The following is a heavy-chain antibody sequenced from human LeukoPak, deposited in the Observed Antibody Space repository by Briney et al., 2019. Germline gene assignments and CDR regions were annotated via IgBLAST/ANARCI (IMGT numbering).Heavy chain of an antibody. D-gene: IGHD6-19*01. Sequence: SETLSLTCTVSGGSISSYYWSWIRQPAGKGLEWIGRIYTSGSTNYNPSLKSRVTISGDTSKNQFSLRLSSVTAADTAVYYCARLRDSGWYLFYFDYWGQGTLVTVSS. V-gene: IGHV4-4*07. CDR3: ARLRDSGWYLFYFDY. CDR2: IYTSGST. J-gene: IGHJ4*02. CDR1: GGSISSYY.